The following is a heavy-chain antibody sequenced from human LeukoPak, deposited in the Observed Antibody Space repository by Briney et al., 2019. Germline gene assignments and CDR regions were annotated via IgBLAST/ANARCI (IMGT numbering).Heavy chain of an antibody. CDR3: AREPSRGAAAIGIAFDI. CDR1: GGSISSSSYY. CDR2: IYYSGST. Sequence: SETLSLTCTVSGGSISSSSYYWGWIRQPPGKGLEWIGSIYYSGSTYYNPSLKSRVTISVDTSKNQFSLKLSSVTAADTAVYYCAREPSRGAAAIGIAFDIWGQGTMVTVSS. D-gene: IGHD2-2*01. J-gene: IGHJ3*02. V-gene: IGHV4-39*02.